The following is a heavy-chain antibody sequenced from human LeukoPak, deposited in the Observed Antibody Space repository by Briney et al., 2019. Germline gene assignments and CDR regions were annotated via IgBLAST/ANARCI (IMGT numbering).Heavy chain of an antibody. J-gene: IGHJ6*02. CDR1: GFIFSSYW. CDR3: AREGYCSSTSCRSYYYYGMDV. D-gene: IGHD2-2*01. V-gene: IGHV3-74*01. CDR2: INSDGSST. Sequence: GGSLRLSCAASGFIFSSYWMHWVRQAPGKGLVWVSRINSDGSSTSYADSVKGRFTISRDNSKNTLYLQMNSLRAEDTAVYYCAREGYCSSTSCRSYYYYGMDVWGQGTTVTVSS.